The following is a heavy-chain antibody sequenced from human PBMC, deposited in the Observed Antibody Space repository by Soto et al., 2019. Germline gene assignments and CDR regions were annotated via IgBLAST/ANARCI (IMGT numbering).Heavy chain of an antibody. D-gene: IGHD4-17*01. J-gene: IGHJ4*02. CDR3: ARDYGGNLLDY. CDR2: IYYSGST. Sequence: SETLSLTCTVSGGSISSYYWSWIRQPPGKGLEWIGYIYYSGSTNYNPSLKSRVTISVDTSKNQFSLKLSSVTAADTAVYYCARDYGGNLLDYWGQGTLVTVSS. V-gene: IGHV4-59*01. CDR1: GGSISSYY.